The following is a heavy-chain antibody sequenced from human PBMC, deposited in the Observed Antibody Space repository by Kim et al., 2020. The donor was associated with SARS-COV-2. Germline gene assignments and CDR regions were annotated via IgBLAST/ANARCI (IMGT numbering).Heavy chain of an antibody. J-gene: IGHJ4*02. V-gene: IGHV4-59*12. CDR3: AGTARGANFDY. Sequence: TNYNPSHRSRDTISVDTSKNQLSLKLSSVTAADTAVYYCAGTARGANFDYWGRGALVTVSS. D-gene: IGHD1-26*01. CDR2: T.